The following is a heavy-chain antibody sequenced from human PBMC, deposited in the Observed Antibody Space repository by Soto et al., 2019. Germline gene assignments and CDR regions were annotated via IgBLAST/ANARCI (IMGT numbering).Heavy chain of an antibody. CDR1: GGSISSGDYY. Sequence: PSETLSLTCTVSGGSISSGDYYWSWIRQPPGKGLEWIGYIYYSGSTHHNPSVKSRVTISVDTSKNQISLKLSSVTAADTAVYYCARHRHLEGGIAVAGPDYFDYWGQGTLVTVSS. CDR2: IYYSGST. D-gene: IGHD6-19*01. V-gene: IGHV4-30-4*01. J-gene: IGHJ4*02. CDR3: ARHRHLEGGIAVAGPDYFDY.